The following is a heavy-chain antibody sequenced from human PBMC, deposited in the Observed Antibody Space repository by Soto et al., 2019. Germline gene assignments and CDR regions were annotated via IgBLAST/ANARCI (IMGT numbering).Heavy chain of an antibody. J-gene: IGHJ6*03. CDR3: AKTPVVLMVYAPDYYMDV. CDR2: ISGSGGST. D-gene: IGHD2-8*01. V-gene: IGHV3-23*01. Sequence: PGGSLRLSCAASGFTFSSYAMSWVRQAPGMGLEWVSAISGSGGSTYYADSVKGRFTISRDNSKNTLYLQMNSLRAEDTAVYYCAKTPVVLMVYAPDYYMDVWGKGTTVTVS. CDR1: GFTFSSYA.